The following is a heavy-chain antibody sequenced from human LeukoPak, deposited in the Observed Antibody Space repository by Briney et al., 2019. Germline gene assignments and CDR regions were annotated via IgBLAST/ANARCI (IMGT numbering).Heavy chain of an antibody. J-gene: IGHJ5*02. CDR3: ARASIGADGNVDWFDP. V-gene: IGHV4-39*07. CDR2: ISYSGST. Sequence: SETLSLTCTVSGGSISSYYWGWIRQPPGKGLEWIGSISYSGSTYYNTSLKSRVTISVDTSKNQFSLKPSSVTAADAAVYYCARASIGADGNVDWFDPWGQGTLVTVSS. CDR1: GGSISSYY. D-gene: IGHD6-13*01.